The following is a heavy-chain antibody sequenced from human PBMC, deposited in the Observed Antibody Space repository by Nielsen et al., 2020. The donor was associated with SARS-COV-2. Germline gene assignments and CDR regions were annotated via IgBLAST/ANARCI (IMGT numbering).Heavy chain of an antibody. CDR3: ARESEYRDRWKALDS. CDR2: LNYRGKT. D-gene: IGHD2-2*01. Sequence: SETLSLTCTVSGGPISDDGYYWTWLRQHPGKGLEWVGYLNYRGKTYYNPSLKSRASMSVDTSKNQFSLMLSSVTAADTAVFYCARESEYRDRWKALDSWGHGTLVTVS. V-gene: IGHV4-31*03. J-gene: IGHJ5*01. CDR1: GGPISDDGYY.